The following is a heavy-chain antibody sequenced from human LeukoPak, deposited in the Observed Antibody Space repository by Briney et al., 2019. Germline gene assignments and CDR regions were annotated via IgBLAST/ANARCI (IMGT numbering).Heavy chain of an antibody. D-gene: IGHD2-2*01. J-gene: IGHJ6*03. CDR2: MNPNRGNT. Sequence: ASVKVSCKASGDTFTSYDINWVRQATGQGLEWRGWMNPNRGNTGYAQKFQGRVNITRNTSISTAYMELSSLRSEDTAVYYCARQVPAARRYYYYMDVWGKGTTVTASS. CDR1: GDTFTSYD. CDR3: ARQVPAARRYYYYMDV. V-gene: IGHV1-8*03.